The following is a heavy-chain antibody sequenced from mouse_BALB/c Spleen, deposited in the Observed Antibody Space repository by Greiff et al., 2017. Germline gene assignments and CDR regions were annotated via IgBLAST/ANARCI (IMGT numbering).Heavy chain of an antibody. V-gene: IGHV5-17*02. J-gene: IGHJ4*01. CDR1: EFTFSSFG. Sequence: EVKLVESGGGLVQPGGSRKLSCAASEFTFSSFGMHWVRQAPEKGLEWVAYISSGSSTIYYADTVKGRFTISRDNPKNTLFLQMTSLRSEDTAMYYCARSAGSSYAMDYWGQGTSVTVSS. D-gene: IGHD1-1*01. CDR3: ARSAGSSYAMDY. CDR2: ISSGSSTI.